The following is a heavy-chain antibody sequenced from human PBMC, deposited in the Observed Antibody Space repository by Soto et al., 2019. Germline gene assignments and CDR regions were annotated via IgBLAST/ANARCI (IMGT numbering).Heavy chain of an antibody. CDR1: GGTFSSYA. V-gene: IGHV1-69*13. CDR3: ATYYDSSGYYRLVWDY. Sequence: ASVKVSCKASGGTFSSYAISWVRQAPGQGLEWMGGIIPIFGTANYAQKFQGRVTITADESTSTAYMELSSLRSEDTAVYYCATYYDSSGYYRLVWDYWGQGTLVTVSS. D-gene: IGHD3-22*01. CDR2: IIPIFGTA. J-gene: IGHJ4*02.